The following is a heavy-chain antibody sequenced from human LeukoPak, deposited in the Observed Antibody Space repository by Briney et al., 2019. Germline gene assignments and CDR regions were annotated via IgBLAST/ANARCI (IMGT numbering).Heavy chain of an antibody. CDR2: ISYDGSNK. CDR1: GFTFSSYA. J-gene: IGHJ4*02. CDR3: ARDAYGDYEVSWFDY. Sequence: PGGSLRLSCAASGFTFSSYAMHWVRQAPGKGLEWVAVISYDGSNKYYADSVKGRFTVSRDNSKNTLYLQMNSLRAEDTAVYYCARDAYGDYEVSWFDYWGQGTLVTVSS. V-gene: IGHV3-30-3*01. D-gene: IGHD4-17*01.